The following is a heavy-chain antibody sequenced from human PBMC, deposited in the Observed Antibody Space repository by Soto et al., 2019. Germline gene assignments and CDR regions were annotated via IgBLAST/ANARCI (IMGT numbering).Heavy chain of an antibody. V-gene: IGHV3-23*01. D-gene: IGHD3-10*01. J-gene: IGHJ4*02. CDR3: AKESIPMVRGVEDY. CDR2: ISGSGGST. Sequence: GKGLEWVSAISGSGGSTYYADSVKGRFTISRDNSKNTLYLQMNSLRAEDTAVYYCAKESIPMVRGVEDYWGQGTLVTVSS.